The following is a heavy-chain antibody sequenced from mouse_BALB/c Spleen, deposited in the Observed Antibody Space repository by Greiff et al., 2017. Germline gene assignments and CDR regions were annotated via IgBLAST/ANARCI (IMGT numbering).Heavy chain of an antibody. J-gene: IGHJ2*01. CDR1: GFTFNTYA. CDR2: IRSKSNNYAT. Sequence: EVHLVESGGGLVQPKGSLTLSCAASGFTFNTYAMNWVRQAPGKGLEWVARIRSKSNNYATYYADSVKDRFTISRDDSQSMLYLQMNNLKTEDTARYYCVSTRLDYWGQGTTLTVSS. V-gene: IGHV10-1*02. CDR3: VSTRLDY.